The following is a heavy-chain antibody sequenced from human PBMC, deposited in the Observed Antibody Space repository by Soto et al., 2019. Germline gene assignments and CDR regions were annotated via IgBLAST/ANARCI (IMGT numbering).Heavy chain of an antibody. CDR1: GFTFSNYW. CDR3: ATGGSYYGK. J-gene: IGHJ4*02. D-gene: IGHD1-26*01. CDR2: IKQDGNEK. V-gene: IGHV3-7*04. Sequence: SLRLSCAASGFTFSNYWMSWVRQAPGKGLEWVANIKQDGNEKYYVDSVKGRFTISRDNAKNSLYLQMNSLGGEDTALYYCATGGSYYGKWGQGTLVTVSS.